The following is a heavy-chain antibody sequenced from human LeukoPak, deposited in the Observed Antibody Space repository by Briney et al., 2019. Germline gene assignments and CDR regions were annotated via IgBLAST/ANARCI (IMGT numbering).Heavy chain of an antibody. V-gene: IGHV4-59*08. CDR3: SRLDHHAFDI. Sequence: SETLSLTCTVSGVSISHYFWSWLRQPPGKGLEGIGYIYYSETTYSGSPQYNPSLKSRVTISIDTSKNQFSLKLPSVTAADTAVYYCSRLDHHAFDIWGQGTMVTVSS. CDR2: IYYSETTYSGSP. J-gene: IGHJ3*02. CDR1: GVSISHYF.